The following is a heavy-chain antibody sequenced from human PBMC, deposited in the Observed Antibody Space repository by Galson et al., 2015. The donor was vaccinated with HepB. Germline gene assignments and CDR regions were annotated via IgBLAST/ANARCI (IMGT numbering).Heavy chain of an antibody. D-gene: IGHD3-22*01. V-gene: IGHV4-59*01. J-gene: IGHJ1*01. Sequence: SETLSLTCTVSGGSISSYYWSWIRQPPGKGLEWIGYIYYSGSTNYNPSLKSRVTISVDTSKNQFSLKLSSVTAADTAVYYCAAHHYYDSSGYYLPSAEYFQHWGQGTLVTVSS. CDR3: AAHHYYDSSGYYLPSAEYFQH. CDR1: GGSISSYY. CDR2: IYYSGST.